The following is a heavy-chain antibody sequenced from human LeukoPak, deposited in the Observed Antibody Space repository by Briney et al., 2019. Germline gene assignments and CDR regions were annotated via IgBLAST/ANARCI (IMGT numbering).Heavy chain of an antibody. Sequence: SETLSLTCAVYGGSFSGYYWSWIRQPPGKGLEWIGEINHSGSTNYNPSLKSRVTISVDTSKNQFSLKLSSVTAADTAVYYCALSPYYYDSSGYYRIFDYWGQGTLVTVSS. CDR3: ALSPYYYDSSGYYRIFDY. CDR1: GGSFSGYY. J-gene: IGHJ4*02. D-gene: IGHD3-22*01. CDR2: INHSGST. V-gene: IGHV4-34*01.